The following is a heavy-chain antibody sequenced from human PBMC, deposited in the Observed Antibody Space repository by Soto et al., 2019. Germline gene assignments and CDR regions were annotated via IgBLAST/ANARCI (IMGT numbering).Heavy chain of an antibody. CDR1: GGSISNYC. D-gene: IGHD3-3*01. V-gene: IGHV4-30-4*01. J-gene: IGHJ4*02. CDR2: IYYSGST. CDR3: ARDGFFGRSGYFDY. Sequence: ASETLSLTCTVSGGSISNYCWNWIRQPPGKGLEWIGYIYYSGSTYYNPSLKSRVTISVDMSKNQFSLKLNSVTAADTAVYYCARDGFFGRSGYFDYWGQGTLLTVSS.